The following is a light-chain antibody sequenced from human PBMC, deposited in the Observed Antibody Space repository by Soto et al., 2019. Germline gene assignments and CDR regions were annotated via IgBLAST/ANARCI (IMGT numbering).Light chain of an antibody. V-gene: IGLV2-18*02. Sequence: QSALTQPPSVSGSPGQSVAISCTGTSRDVGSYNRVSWYQQPPGTAPKPMIYDVSNRTSGVPDRFSGSKSGNTASLTISGLEAEDEADYCCTSYTPSSTYVFGTGTKLTVL. CDR2: DVS. J-gene: IGLJ1*01. CDR3: TSYTPSSTYV. CDR1: SRDVGSYNR.